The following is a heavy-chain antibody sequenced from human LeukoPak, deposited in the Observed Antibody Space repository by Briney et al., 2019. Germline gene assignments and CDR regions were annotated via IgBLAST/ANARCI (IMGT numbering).Heavy chain of an antibody. V-gene: IGHV1-2*02. CDR2: INPNSGGT. CDR3: ARDLEGLERYFDY. J-gene: IGHJ4*02. Sequence: ASVKVPCKASGYTFTGYYMHWVRQAPGQGLEWMGWINPNSGGTNYAQKFQGRVTMTRDTSISTAYMELSRLRSDDTAVYYCARDLEGLERYFDYWGQGTLVTVSS. CDR1: GYTFTGYY. D-gene: IGHD1-1*01.